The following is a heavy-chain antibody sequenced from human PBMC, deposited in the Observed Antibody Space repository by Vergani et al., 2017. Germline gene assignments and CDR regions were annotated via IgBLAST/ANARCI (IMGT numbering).Heavy chain of an antibody. D-gene: IGHD6-6*01. J-gene: IGHJ4*02. CDR2: ISGSGGTT. CDR3: AKGVAGRLVDY. V-gene: IGHV3-23*01. CDR1: GFTFSSYV. Sequence: EVQLLESGGGLVQPGGSLRLSCAASGFTFSSYVMSWVRQAPGKGLEWVSVISGSGGTTYYTDSVKGRFTSSRDNSKNTLYLQMNNLRAEDTAVYYCAKGVAGRLVDYWGQGTLVTVSS.